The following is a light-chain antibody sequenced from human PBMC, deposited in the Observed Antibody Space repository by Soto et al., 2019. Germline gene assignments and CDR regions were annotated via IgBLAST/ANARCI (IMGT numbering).Light chain of an antibody. Sequence: QSALTQPRSVSGSHGQSVTISCTGTSSDVGGYNYVSWYQQHPGKAPKLMIYDVSKRPSGVPDRFSGSKSGNTASLTISGLQAEDEADYYCCSYAGSVWVFGGGTKLTVL. J-gene: IGLJ3*02. V-gene: IGLV2-11*01. CDR3: CSYAGSVWV. CDR2: DVS. CDR1: SSDVGGYNY.